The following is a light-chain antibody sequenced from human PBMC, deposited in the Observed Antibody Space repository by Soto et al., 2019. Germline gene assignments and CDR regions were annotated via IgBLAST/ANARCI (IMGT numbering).Light chain of an antibody. CDR3: CSYAGTYAVV. CDR1: SSDVGGYNY. V-gene: IGLV2-11*01. CDR2: DVR. J-gene: IGLJ2*01. Sequence: QSVLTQPRSVSGSPGQSVTISCTGSSSDVGGYNYVSWHQHHPGKAPKLLIYDVRKRPPGVPNRFSGSKSGNTASLTISGLQAEDEADYFCCSYAGTYAVVFGGGTKVTVL.